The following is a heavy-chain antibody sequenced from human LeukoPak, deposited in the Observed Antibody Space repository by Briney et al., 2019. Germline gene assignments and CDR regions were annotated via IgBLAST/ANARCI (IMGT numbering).Heavy chain of an antibody. CDR2: IIPILGIA. Sequence: SVKVSCKASGGTFSSYAISWVRQAPGQGLEWMGRIIPILGIANYAQRFQGRVTITADKSTSTAYMELSSLRSEDTAVYYCARSTVVTPIDYWGQGTLVTVSS. V-gene: IGHV1-69*04. D-gene: IGHD4-23*01. CDR3: ARSTVVTPIDY. CDR1: GGTFSSYA. J-gene: IGHJ4*02.